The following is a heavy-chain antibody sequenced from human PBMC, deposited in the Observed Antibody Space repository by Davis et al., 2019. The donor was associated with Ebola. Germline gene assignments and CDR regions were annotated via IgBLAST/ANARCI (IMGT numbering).Heavy chain of an antibody. CDR2: ISGSGATT. CDR1: GFTFSSYG. V-gene: IGHV3-23*01. D-gene: IGHD2/OR15-2a*01. Sequence: GESLKISCAASGFTFSSYGMHWVRQAPGKGLEWVSGISGSGATTYYADSVKGRFTISRDNSKNTLYLQMNSLGADDTALYYCAKGGARYFYHYYGMDVWGQGTTVTVSS. CDR3: AKGGARYFYHYYGMDV. J-gene: IGHJ6*02.